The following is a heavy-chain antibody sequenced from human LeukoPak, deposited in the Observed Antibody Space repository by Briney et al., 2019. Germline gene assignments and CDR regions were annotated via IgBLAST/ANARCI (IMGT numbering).Heavy chain of an antibody. Sequence: GGSLRLSCAASGLTVSSKYMNWVRQAPGKGLEWVSVIYSGGSTYFADSVKGRFTISRDNSKNTLYLQMNSLRAEDTAVYSCARDITGTTWEYNWFDPWGQGTLVTVSS. CDR3: ARDITGTTWEYNWFDP. V-gene: IGHV3-66*01. J-gene: IGHJ5*02. CDR1: GLTVSSKY. CDR2: IYSGGST. D-gene: IGHD1-7*01.